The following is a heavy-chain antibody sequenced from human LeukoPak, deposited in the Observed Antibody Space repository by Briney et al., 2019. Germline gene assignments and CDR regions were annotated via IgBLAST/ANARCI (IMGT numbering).Heavy chain of an antibody. D-gene: IGHD5-24*01. CDR1: GYTFTSYY. J-gene: IGHJ4*02. CDR3: ATIYAEKRSRDGYNHDY. Sequence: SVKVSCKASGYTFTSYYMHWVRQAPGQGLEWMGRIIPILGIANYAQKFQGRVTITADKSTSTAYMELSSLRSEDTAVYYCATIYAEKRSRDGYNHDYWGQGTLVTVSS. CDR2: IIPILGIA. V-gene: IGHV1-69*02.